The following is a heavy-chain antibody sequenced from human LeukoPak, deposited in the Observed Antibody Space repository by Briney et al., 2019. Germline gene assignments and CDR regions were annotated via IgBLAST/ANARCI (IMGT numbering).Heavy chain of an antibody. J-gene: IGHJ4*02. Sequence: SETLSLTCAVYGGSFSGYYWSWLRQPPGKGLEWIGEINHSGSTNYNPSLKSRVTISVDTSKNQFSLKLSSVTAADTAVYYCARGFRWLQSTGGVLIDYWGQGTLVTVSS. D-gene: IGHD5-24*01. V-gene: IGHV4-34*01. CDR3: ARGFRWLQSTGGVLIDY. CDR2: INHSGST. CDR1: GGSFSGYY.